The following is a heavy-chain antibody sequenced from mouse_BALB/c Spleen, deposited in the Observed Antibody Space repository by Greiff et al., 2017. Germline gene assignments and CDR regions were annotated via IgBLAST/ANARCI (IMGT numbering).Heavy chain of an antibody. CDR3: ATGYYGSRREFAY. CDR1: GYSFTGYY. CDR2: ISCYNGAT. J-gene: IGHJ3*01. Sequence: LVKTGASVKISCKASGYSFTGYYMHWVKQSHGKSLEWIGYISCYNGATSYNQKFKGKATFTVDTSSSTAYMQFNSLTSEDSAVYCCATGYYGSRREFAYWGQGTLVTVSA. V-gene: IGHV1S34*01. D-gene: IGHD1-1*01.